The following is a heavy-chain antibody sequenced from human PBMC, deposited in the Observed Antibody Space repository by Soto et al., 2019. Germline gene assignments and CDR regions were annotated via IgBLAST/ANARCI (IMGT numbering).Heavy chain of an antibody. D-gene: IGHD5-12*01. J-gene: IGHJ2*01. CDR3: AKDPRRIVATTIRTSWYFDL. CDR1: GFTFSSYG. Sequence: PGGSLRLSCAASGFTFSSYGMHWVRQAPGKGLEWVAVISYDGSNKYYADSVKGRFTISRDNSKNTLYLQMNSLRAEDTAVYYCAKDPRRIVATTIRTSWYFDLWGRGTLVTVSS. CDR2: ISYDGSNK. V-gene: IGHV3-30*18.